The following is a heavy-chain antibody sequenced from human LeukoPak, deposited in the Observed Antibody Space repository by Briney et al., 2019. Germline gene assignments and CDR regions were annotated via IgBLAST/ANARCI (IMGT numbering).Heavy chain of an antibody. CDR3: ARDRGGTWDAFDI. V-gene: IGHV3-30*04. Sequence: GGSLSLSCAASGFSFSSYAMHWVRQAPGKGLEWVAVISYDGSNKYYADSVKGRFTISRDNSKNTLYLQMNGLRAEDTAVYYCARDRGGTWDAFDIWGQGTMVTVSS. D-gene: IGHD2-15*01. J-gene: IGHJ3*02. CDR1: GFSFSSYA. CDR2: ISYDGSNK.